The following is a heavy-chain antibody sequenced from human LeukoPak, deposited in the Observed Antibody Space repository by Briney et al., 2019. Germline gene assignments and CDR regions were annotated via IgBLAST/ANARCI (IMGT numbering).Heavy chain of an antibody. CDR3: AKDLNILTGYPYYFDY. V-gene: IGHV3-23*01. CDR2: ISGSGGST. CDR1: GFTFSSYA. D-gene: IGHD3-9*01. J-gene: IGHJ4*02. Sequence: GGSLRRSCAASGFTFSSYAMSWVRQAPGKGLEWVSAISGSGGSTYYADSVKGRFTISRDNSKNTLYLQMNSLRAEDTAVYYCAKDLNILTGYPYYFDYWGQGTLVTVSS.